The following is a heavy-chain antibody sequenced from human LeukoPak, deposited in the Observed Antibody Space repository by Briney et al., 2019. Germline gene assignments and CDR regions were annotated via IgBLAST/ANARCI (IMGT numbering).Heavy chain of an antibody. Sequence: GGSLRLSCAASGFTFSSYAMSWVRQAPGKGLEWVSAISGSGGSTYYADSVKGRFTISRDNSQNTMYQQMNSLRAEDTAVYYCAKRTGVTELHFDHWGQGTLVTVSS. CDR1: GFTFSSYA. V-gene: IGHV3-23*01. J-gene: IGHJ4*02. CDR3: AKRTGVTELHFDH. CDR2: ISGSGGST. D-gene: IGHD1-7*01.